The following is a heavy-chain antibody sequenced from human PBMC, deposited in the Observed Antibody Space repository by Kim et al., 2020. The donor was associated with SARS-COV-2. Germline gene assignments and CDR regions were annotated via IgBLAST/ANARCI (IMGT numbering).Heavy chain of an antibody. D-gene: IGHD3-16*01. J-gene: IGHJ1*01. CDR2: IYFTGTT. CDR1: GGSLMNSDSY. Sequence: SETLSLTCTVSGGSLMNSDSYWDWVRQAPGKGLEWIGSIYFTGTTYYSQSLKSRVSISVDSSKDQFSLRMTSVTAADTAVYYCARQQRGHTSGYVTYF. CDR3: ARQQRGHTSGYVTYF. V-gene: IGHV4-39*01.